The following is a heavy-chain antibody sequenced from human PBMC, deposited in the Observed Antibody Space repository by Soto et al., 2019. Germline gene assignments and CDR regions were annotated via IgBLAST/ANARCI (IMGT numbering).Heavy chain of an antibody. D-gene: IGHD3-22*01. CDR1: GGPISSSSYY. CDR3: ARQAGYYDSSGYHL. V-gene: IGHV4-39*01. CDR2: IYYSGST. J-gene: IGHJ5*02. Sequence: QLQLQESGPGLVKPSETLSLTCTVSGGPISSSSYYWGWIRQPPGKGLEWIGSIYYSGSTYYNPSLKSRVTISVDTSKNQFSLKLSSVTAADTAVYYCARQAGYYDSSGYHLWGQGTLVTVSS.